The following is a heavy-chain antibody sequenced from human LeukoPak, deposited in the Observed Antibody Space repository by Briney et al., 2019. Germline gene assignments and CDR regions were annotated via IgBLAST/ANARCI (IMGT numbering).Heavy chain of an antibody. CDR1: GYTFTSNY. CDR3: ARKFYFDY. V-gene: IGHV1-46*01. Sequence: ASVKVSCKASGYTFTSNYIHWVRQAPGQGLEWMGIIDPRAGSTIYAQNFQGRITLAADTSTNTVYMELRSLTSEDTAIYFCARKFYFDYWGQGSLVTVSS. J-gene: IGHJ4*02. CDR2: IDPRAGST.